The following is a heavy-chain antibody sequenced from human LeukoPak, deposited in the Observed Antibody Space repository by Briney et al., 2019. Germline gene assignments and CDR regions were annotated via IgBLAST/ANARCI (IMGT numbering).Heavy chain of an antibody. D-gene: IGHD2-2*01. J-gene: IGHJ4*02. CDR3: ARRGYCSSTSCSGDFDY. Sequence: SETLSLTCAVYGGSFSGYYWSWIRQPPGKGLEWIGEINHSGSTKYNPSLKSRVTISVDTSKNQFSLKLSSVTAADTAVYYCARRGYCSSTSCSGDFDYWGQGTLVTVPS. V-gene: IGHV4-34*01. CDR1: GGSFSGYY. CDR2: INHSGST.